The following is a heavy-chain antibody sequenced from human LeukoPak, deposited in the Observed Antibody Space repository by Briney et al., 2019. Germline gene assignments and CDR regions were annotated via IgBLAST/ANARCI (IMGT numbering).Heavy chain of an antibody. Sequence: SETLSLTCTVSGGSISSSSYYWGWIRQPAGKGLEWIVRIYVIGSTNYNPSLKRRVTITMATSKNQFSLKLSSVTAADTAVYYCAREGWERHHFDHWGQGTLVTVSS. V-gene: IGHV4-61*02. D-gene: IGHD1-26*01. CDR3: AREGWERHHFDH. CDR1: GGSISSSSYY. CDR2: IYVIGST. J-gene: IGHJ4*02.